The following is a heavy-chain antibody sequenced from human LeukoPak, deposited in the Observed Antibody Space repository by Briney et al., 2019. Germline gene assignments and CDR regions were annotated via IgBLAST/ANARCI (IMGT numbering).Heavy chain of an antibody. CDR3: ARPSYIMGALDY. CDR2: ISYDGSNK. J-gene: IGHJ4*02. Sequence: SGGSLRLSCAASGFTFSTYWMHWVRQAPGKGLEWVAVISYDGSNKYYADSVKGRFTISRDNSKNTLYLQMNSLRAEDTAVYYCARPSYIMGALDYWGQGTLVTVSS. D-gene: IGHD1-26*01. V-gene: IGHV3-30-3*01. CDR1: GFTFSTYW.